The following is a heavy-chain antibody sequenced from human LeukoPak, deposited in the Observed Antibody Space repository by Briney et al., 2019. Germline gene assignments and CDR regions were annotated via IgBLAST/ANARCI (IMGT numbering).Heavy chain of an antibody. Sequence: GGSLRLSCAASGFIFSSYGMSWVRQAPGKGLEWVSSISSSSSYIYYADSVKGRFTISRDNAKNSLYLQMNSLRAEDTAVYYCARDSSSRGFDPWGQGTLVTVSS. CDR2: ISSSSSYI. CDR1: GFIFSSYG. J-gene: IGHJ5*02. V-gene: IGHV3-21*01. CDR3: ARDSSSRGFDP. D-gene: IGHD6-13*01.